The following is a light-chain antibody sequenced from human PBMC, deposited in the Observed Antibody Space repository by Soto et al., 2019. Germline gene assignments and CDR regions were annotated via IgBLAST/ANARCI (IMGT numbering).Light chain of an antibody. Sequence: ETVLTQSPDTLSLSPGERATLSCRASQSVSSYLAWYQQKPGQAPRLLITDASNRATGIPARFSGSGSGTDFTLTISILEPEDFAVYYCQQRTNWPPTVGQGTKVEIK. V-gene: IGKV3-11*01. CDR2: DAS. CDR3: QQRTNWPPT. J-gene: IGKJ1*01. CDR1: QSVSSY.